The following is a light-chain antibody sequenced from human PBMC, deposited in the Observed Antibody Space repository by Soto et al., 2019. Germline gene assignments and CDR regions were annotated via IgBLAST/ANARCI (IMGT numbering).Light chain of an antibody. CDR3: SSHTSGSTRV. Sequence: QSALTQPASVSGSPGQSIAISCTGTFSDVGGYDYVSWYQQHPDKAHKLMNYEVTKRPSGVSNRFSGSKSGNTASLTFSGLQPEDEADYYCSSHTSGSTRVFGSGTKVTVL. J-gene: IGLJ1*01. CDR2: EVT. V-gene: IGLV2-14*01. CDR1: FSDVGGYDY.